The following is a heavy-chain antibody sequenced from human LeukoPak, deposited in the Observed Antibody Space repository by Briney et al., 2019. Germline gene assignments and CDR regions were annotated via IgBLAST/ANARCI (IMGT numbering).Heavy chain of an antibody. V-gene: IGHV4-34*01. D-gene: IGHD3-9*01. CDR1: GGSFSGYY. J-gene: IGHJ6*02. CDR2: INHSGST. Sequence: SETLSLTCAVYGGSFSGYYWSWIRQPPGKGLERIGEINHSGSTNYNPSLKSRVTISVDTSKNQFSLKLSSVTAADTAVYYCARNSNMNYDILTGLYYYYGMDVWGQGTTVTVSS. CDR3: ARNSNMNYDILTGLYYYYGMDV.